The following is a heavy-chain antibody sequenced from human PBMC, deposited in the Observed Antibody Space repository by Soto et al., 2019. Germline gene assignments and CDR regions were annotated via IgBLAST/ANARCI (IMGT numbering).Heavy chain of an antibody. D-gene: IGHD6-19*01. Sequence: ASVKVSCKASGYTFTSYGISWVRQAPGQGLEWMGWISAYNGNTNYAQKLQGRVTMTTDTSTSTAYMELRSLRSDDTAVYYCARDVRVAGTYTLDYWGHGTLVTVSS. CDR1: GYTFTSYG. CDR2: ISAYNGNT. J-gene: IGHJ4*01. V-gene: IGHV1-18*01. CDR3: ARDVRVAGTYTLDY.